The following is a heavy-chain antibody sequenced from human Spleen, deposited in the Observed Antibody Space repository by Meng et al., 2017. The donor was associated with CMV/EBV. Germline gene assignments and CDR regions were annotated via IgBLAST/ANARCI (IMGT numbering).Heavy chain of an antibody. V-gene: IGHV4-34*01. D-gene: IGHD4-11*01. CDR3: ARGYSTQGYNWFDP. J-gene: IGHJ5*02. CDR1: GGSFSGYY. CDR2: INHSGST. Sequence: GSLSLTCAVYGGSFSGYYWSWIRQPPGKGLEWIGEINHSGSTNYNPSLKSRVTISVDTSKNQFSLKLSSVTAADTAVYYCARGYSTQGYNWFDPWGQGTLVTVSS.